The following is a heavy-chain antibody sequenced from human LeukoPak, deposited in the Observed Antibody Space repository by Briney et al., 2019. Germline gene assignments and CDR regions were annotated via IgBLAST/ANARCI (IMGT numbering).Heavy chain of an antibody. CDR2: INHSGST. D-gene: IGHD6-19*01. Sequence: PSETLSLTCAVYGGSFSGYYWSWIRQPPGKGLEWIGEINHSGSTNYNPSLKSRVTISVDTSKNQFSLKLSSVTAADTAVYYCARVLYSSGWYDGVYWGQGTLVTVSS. CDR1: GGSFSGYY. V-gene: IGHV4-34*01. J-gene: IGHJ4*02. CDR3: ARVLYSSGWYDGVY.